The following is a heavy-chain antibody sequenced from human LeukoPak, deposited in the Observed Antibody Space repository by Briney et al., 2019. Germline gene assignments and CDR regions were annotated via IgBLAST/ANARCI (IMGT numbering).Heavy chain of an antibody. D-gene: IGHD3-10*01. J-gene: IGHJ4*02. Sequence: VGSLRLSCAASGFSVSDYSISWIRQSPGKGPEWISYVMSGRGSTNYADYVKGRFTISRDDAKNSVALQLDGLRADDTAVYFCTRERRGSYYDFESWGQGTLVTVSS. CDR3: TRERRGSYYDFES. V-gene: IGHV3-11*05. CDR2: VMSGRGST. CDR1: GFSVSDYS.